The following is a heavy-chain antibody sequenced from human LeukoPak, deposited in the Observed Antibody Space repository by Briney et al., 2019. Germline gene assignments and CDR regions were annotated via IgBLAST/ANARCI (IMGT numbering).Heavy chain of an antibody. CDR2: IYYSGST. D-gene: IGHD2-15*01. CDR3: ARGDHSGGPPRMDY. J-gene: IGHJ4*02. CDR1: GGSISSGDYY. Sequence: SETLSLTCTVSGGSISSGDYYWSWIRQPPGKGLEWIGYIYYSGSTYYNPSLKSRVTISVDTSKNQFSLKLSSVTAADTAVYYCARGDHSGGPPRMDYWGQGTLVTVSS. V-gene: IGHV4-30-4*01.